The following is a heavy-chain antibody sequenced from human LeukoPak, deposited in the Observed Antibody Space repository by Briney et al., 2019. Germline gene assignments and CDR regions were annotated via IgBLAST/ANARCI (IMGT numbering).Heavy chain of an antibody. CDR2: ISAYNGNT. CDR3: AREGYYDSSGDIDY. CDR1: GYTFTSYG. D-gene: IGHD3-22*01. J-gene: IGHJ4*02. Sequence: ASVKVSCKASGYTFTSYGISWVRQAPGQGLEWMGWISAYNGNTNYAQKLQGRGTMTTDTSTSTAYMELRSLRSDDTAVYYCAREGYYDSSGDIDYWGQGTLVTVSS. V-gene: IGHV1-18*01.